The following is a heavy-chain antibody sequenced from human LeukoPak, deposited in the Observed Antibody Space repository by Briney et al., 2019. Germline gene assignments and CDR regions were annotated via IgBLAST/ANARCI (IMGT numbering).Heavy chain of an antibody. CDR3: ARDAGSKTYYYDSSGHYFDY. CDR1: GGSMNINDYY. D-gene: IGHD3-22*01. CDR2: IYYTGTT. V-gene: IGHV4-39*07. J-gene: IGHJ4*02. Sequence: SETLSLTCSVFGGSMNINDYYWAWIRQPPGKGLEWIGSIYYTGTTYYNPSLNYRVTISVDTSKNQFSLKLSSVTAADTAVYYCARDAGSKTYYYDSSGHYFDYWGQGTLVTVSS.